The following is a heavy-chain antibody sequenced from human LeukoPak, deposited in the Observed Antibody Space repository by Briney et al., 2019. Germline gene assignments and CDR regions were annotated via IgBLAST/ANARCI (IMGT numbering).Heavy chain of an antibody. CDR3: ARGGAGSIGMLFQH. D-gene: IGHD1-26*01. J-gene: IGHJ1*01. Sequence: ASVKVSCKASGYTVTSYDINWVRQATGQGLEWMGWMNPNSGDTGYAQKFQGRVTMTTDTSTSTAYMELSSLISEDTAAYYCARGGAGSIGMLFQHWGQGTLVTVSS. CDR1: GYTVTSYD. V-gene: IGHV1-8*01. CDR2: MNPNSGDT.